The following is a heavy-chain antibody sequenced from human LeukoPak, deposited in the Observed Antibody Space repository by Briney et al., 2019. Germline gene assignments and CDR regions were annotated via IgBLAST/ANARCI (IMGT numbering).Heavy chain of an antibody. V-gene: IGHV3-30*04. CDR3: AELGITMIGGV. D-gene: IGHD3-10*02. Sequence: GGSLRLSCAASGFTFSSSAMHWVRQAPGKGPEWVALISYDGSNIEYADSVRGRITISRDNFKNMLYLQMNSLRAEDTAVYYCAELGITMIGGVWGKGTTVTISS. J-gene: IGHJ6*04. CDR2: ISYDGSNI. CDR1: GFTFSSSA.